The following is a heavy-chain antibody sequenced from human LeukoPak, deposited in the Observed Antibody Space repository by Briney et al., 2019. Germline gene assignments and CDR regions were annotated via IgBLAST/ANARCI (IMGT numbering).Heavy chain of an antibody. CDR2: ISYDGHNE. D-gene: IGHD5-12*01. CDR1: GFTFSGYG. CDR3: AKGIGYGGMDV. J-gene: IGHJ6*02. V-gene: IGHV3-30*18. Sequence: GRSLKPSCAASGFTFSGYGMHWVRQAPGKGLEWVAVISYDGHNEYYADSVKGRFTISRDNSKNTVLLQMNSPRVEDTAVYYCAKGIGYGGMDVWGQGTTLIVSS.